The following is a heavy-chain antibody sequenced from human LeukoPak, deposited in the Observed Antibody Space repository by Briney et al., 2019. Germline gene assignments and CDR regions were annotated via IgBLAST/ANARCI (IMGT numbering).Heavy chain of an antibody. D-gene: IGHD2-2*02. CDR2: VYYTGST. CDR1: GASIYTSSSY. Sequence: PSETLSLTCTVSGASIYTSSSYWGWIRQPPGKGLEWIASVYYTGSTYYSPSLKSRATISVDTSKNQFSLELNSVTAADTAVYYCTTSRTNDCSSPSCYTDYWGQGTLVTVSS. V-gene: IGHV4-39*01. CDR3: TTSRTNDCSSPSCYTDY. J-gene: IGHJ4*02.